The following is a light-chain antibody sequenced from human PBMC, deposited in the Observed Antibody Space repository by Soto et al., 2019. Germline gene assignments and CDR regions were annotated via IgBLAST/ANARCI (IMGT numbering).Light chain of an antibody. J-gene: IGLJ1*01. CDR3: NSYTISLYD. CDR1: SSDVGGYNY. CDR2: DVS. Sequence: QSVLTQPTSVSGSPGQSITISCTGTSSDVGGYNYVSWYQQHPGKAPKLMIYDVSNRPSGVSNRFSGSKSGNTASLTISGLHSYYEANYYSNSYTISLYDFVTMTNVTV. V-gene: IGLV2-14*01.